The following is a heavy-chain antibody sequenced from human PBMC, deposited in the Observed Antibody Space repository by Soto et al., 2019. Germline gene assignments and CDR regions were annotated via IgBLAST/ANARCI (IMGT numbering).Heavy chain of an antibody. D-gene: IGHD3-10*01. V-gene: IGHV3-30-3*01. Sequence: GGSMRLSSAASGFNFSSYAMHWVRQETGKGLEWVAVISYDGSNKYYADSVKGRFTISRDNSKNTLYLQMNSLRAEDTAVYYCARELPPFDYYGSGSYPYWGQGTLVTVSS. J-gene: IGHJ4*02. CDR1: GFNFSSYA. CDR2: ISYDGSNK. CDR3: ARELPPFDYYGSGSYPY.